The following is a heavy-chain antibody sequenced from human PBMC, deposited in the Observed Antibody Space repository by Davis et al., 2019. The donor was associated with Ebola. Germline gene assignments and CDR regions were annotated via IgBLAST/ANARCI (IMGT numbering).Heavy chain of an antibody. D-gene: IGHD5-12*01. CDR3: ARGWLRSGFDY. V-gene: IGHV6-1*01. Sequence: PSETLSLTCAISGDSISSGGWNWIRQSPSRGLEWLGRTYYTSKRYNDYAVSMKSRISINPDTSKNQFSLQLTSVTPEDTAVYYCARGWLRSGFDYWGQGTLVIVSS. CDR1: GDSISSGG. CDR2: TYYTSKRYN. J-gene: IGHJ4*02.